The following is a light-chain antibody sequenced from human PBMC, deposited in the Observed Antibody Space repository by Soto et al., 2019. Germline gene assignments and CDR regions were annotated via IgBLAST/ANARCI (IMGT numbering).Light chain of an antibody. CDR1: QSVSNN. CDR2: AVS. CDR3: KQYKAYPYT. Sequence: TQSPSFLSASVGERATLSCRASQSVSNNLGWYQQKPGQAPRLLMHAVSTRANGIQARFSGSGSGTEFTLTISGLQPDDFATYYCKQYKAYPYTFAQGTKVDIK. V-gene: IGKV3-15*01. J-gene: IGKJ2*01.